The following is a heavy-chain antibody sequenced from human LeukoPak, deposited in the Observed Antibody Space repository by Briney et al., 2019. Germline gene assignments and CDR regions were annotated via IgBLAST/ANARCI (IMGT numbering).Heavy chain of an antibody. CDR2: VGISSGNT. CDR3: ARYHNYAFDN. V-gene: IGHV3-48*04. D-gene: IGHD1-1*01. J-gene: IGHJ4*02. CDR1: GFTFSDYS. Sequence: GGSLRLSCAASGFTFSDYSMNWVRQAPGKGLEWISWVGISSGNTKYADSVKGRFTISGDNVKSSLYLQMNSLRVGDTAVYYCARYHNYAFDNWGQGTLVTVSS.